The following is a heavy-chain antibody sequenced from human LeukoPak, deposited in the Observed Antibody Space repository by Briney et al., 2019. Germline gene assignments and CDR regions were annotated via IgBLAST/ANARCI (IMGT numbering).Heavy chain of an antibody. CDR3: AKDYYDSSGYYDAFDI. V-gene: IGHV3-23*01. J-gene: IGHJ3*02. CDR2: ISGSGGST. D-gene: IGHD3-22*01. CDR1: GFTFSSYA. Sequence: GGSLRLSCAASGFTFSSYAMSWVRQAPGEGLEWVSAISGSGGSTYYADSVKGRFTISRDNSKNTLYLQMNSLRAEDAAVYYCAKDYYDSSGYYDAFDIWGQGTMVTVSS.